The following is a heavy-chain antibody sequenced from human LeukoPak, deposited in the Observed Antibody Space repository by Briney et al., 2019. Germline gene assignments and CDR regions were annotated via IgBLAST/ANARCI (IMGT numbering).Heavy chain of an antibody. CDR1: GYTFVNYD. D-gene: IGHD1-26*01. Sequence: ASVKVSCKACGYTFVNYDSNWVRQASGQGLEWMGWMNPNTGNTGYAQKFQGRVTITRNTSISTVYMELSSLRSEDTAVYYCARGVGATISYYHYYIDVWGKGTTVTVSS. CDR3: ARGVGATISYYHYYIDV. CDR2: MNPNTGNT. J-gene: IGHJ6*03. V-gene: IGHV1-8*01.